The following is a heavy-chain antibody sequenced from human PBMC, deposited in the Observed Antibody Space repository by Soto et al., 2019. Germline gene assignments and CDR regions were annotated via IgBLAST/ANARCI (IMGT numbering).Heavy chain of an antibody. CDR2: ISGSGGST. D-gene: IGHD3-10*01. V-gene: IGHV3-23*01. CDR1: GFTFSSYA. CDR3: AKVDVLLWFGASPPYGMDV. J-gene: IGHJ6*02. Sequence: EVQLLESGGGLVQPGGSLRLSCAASGFTFSSYAMSWVRQAPGKGLEWVSAISGSGGSTYYADSVKGRFTISRDNSKNTLYLQMNSLRAEDTAVYYCAKVDVLLWFGASPPYGMDVWGQGTTVTVSS.